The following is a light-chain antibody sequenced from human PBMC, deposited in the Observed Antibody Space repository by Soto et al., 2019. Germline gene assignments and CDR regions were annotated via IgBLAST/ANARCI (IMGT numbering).Light chain of an antibody. CDR3: FSYAGNYIYV. Sequence: QSVLTQPRSVSGSPGQSVTISCTGTSSDVGAYNAVSWHQQNPGKAPKFMIYDVTKRPSGVPDRFSGSKSGNTASLTISGLQAEDEADYYCFSYAGNYIYVFGTGTKVTVL. CDR2: DVT. V-gene: IGLV2-11*01. CDR1: SSDVGAYNA. J-gene: IGLJ1*01.